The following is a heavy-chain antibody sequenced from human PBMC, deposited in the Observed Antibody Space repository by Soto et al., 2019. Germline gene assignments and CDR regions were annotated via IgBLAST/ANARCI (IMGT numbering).Heavy chain of an antibody. CDR2: INPILDST. CDR3: ATMKRARLDS. CDR1: GIMSSGYG. V-gene: IGHV1-69*09. Sequence: QEQVVQSGPAMKEPGSSVKVSCRASGIMSSGYGFSWVRQAPGQGIEGVGMINPILDSTHYAQNLQGRVSLSVDKSRDTAYWEVTSLRLEDTAIYFCATMKRARLDSWGRGTVVTVSS. D-gene: IGHD6-25*01. J-gene: IGHJ4*02.